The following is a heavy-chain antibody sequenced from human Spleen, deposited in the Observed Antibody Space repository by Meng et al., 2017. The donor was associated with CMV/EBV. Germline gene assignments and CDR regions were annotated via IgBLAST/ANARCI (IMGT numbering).Heavy chain of an antibody. CDR2: MWYDGSNK. V-gene: IGHV3-33*06. CDR3: AKDRNRSYYYGMDV. CDR1: GFTFSNFG. J-gene: IGHJ6*02. Sequence: GGSLRLSCAASGFTFSNFGMHWVRQAPGKGLEWVAVMWYDGSNKYYADSVKGRFTISRDNSKNTLYLQMNSLRAEDTAVYYCAKDRNRSYYYGMDVWGQGTTVTVSS. D-gene: IGHD1-14*01.